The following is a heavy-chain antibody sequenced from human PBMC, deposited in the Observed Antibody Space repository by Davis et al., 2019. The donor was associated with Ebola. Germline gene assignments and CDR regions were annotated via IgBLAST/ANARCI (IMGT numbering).Heavy chain of an antibody. CDR3: ARGTAMGL. J-gene: IGHJ4*02. Sequence: SLKISCAASGFTFDDYAMHWVRQVPGKGLEWVSGINWDSSSRVYVDSVKGRFTISRDNSKNTLYLQMNSLRAEDTAVYYCARGTAMGLWGQGTLVTVSS. D-gene: IGHD5-18*01. CDR1: GFTFDDYA. CDR2: INWDSSSR. V-gene: IGHV3-9*01.